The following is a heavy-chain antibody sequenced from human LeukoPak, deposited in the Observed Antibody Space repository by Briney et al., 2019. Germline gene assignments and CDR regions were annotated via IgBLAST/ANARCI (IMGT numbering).Heavy chain of an antibody. CDR1: GGSISSSSYY. CDR3: AGSLYGLYSSSLQWLAFDY. Sequence: PSETLSLTCTVSGGSISSSSYYWGWIRQPPGKGLEWIGSIYYSGSTYYNPSLKSRVTISVDTSKNQFSLKLSSVTAADTAVYYCAGSLYGLYSSSLQWLAFDYWGQGTLVTVSS. CDR2: IYYSGST. D-gene: IGHD6-13*01. J-gene: IGHJ4*02. V-gene: IGHV4-39*01.